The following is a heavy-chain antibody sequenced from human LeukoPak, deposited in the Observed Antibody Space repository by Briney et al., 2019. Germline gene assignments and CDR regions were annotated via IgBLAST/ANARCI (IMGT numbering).Heavy chain of an antibody. D-gene: IGHD3-22*01. V-gene: IGHV1-69*13. CDR3: AREESVTYYYDSSGYYYGAPFDY. Sequence: SVKVSCKASGGTFSSYAISWVRQAPGQGLEWMGGIIPIFGTANCAQKFQGRVTITADESTSTAYMELSSLRSEDTAVYYCAREESVTYYYDSSGYYYGAPFDYWGQGTLVTVSS. CDR2: IIPIFGTA. CDR1: GGTFSSYA. J-gene: IGHJ4*02.